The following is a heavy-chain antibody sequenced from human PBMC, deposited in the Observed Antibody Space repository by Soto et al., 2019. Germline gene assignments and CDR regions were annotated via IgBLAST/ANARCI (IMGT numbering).Heavy chain of an antibody. Sequence: KRSRKAAGYGLSVDHIGWRRQNPGQGLEWMGLINPGGGRTSYAQKLHGRVTMTRDTSTSTVYMELSSLTSEDTAVYYCARGLAVAYSPALLCGQGTLVTVSS. CDR1: GYGLSVDH. J-gene: IGHJ4*02. CDR2: INPGGGRT. V-gene: IGHV1-46*01. CDR3: ARGLAVAYSPALL. D-gene: IGHD6-19*01.